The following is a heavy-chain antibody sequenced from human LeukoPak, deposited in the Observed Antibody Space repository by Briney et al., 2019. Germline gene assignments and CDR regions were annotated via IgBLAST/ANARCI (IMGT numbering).Heavy chain of an antibody. Sequence: QPGGSLRLSCAASGFTFSSYAMSWVRQAPGKGLEWVSAISGSGGSTYYADSVKGRFTISRDNSKDTLYLQMNSLRAEDTAVYYCAKGSGYSYVYRGDYWGQGTLVTVSS. J-gene: IGHJ4*02. CDR1: GFTFSSYA. CDR3: AKGSGYSYVYRGDY. D-gene: IGHD5-18*01. V-gene: IGHV3-23*01. CDR2: ISGSGGST.